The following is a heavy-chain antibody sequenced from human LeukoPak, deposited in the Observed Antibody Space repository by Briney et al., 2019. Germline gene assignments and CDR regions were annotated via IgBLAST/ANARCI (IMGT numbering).Heavy chain of an antibody. Sequence: PSETLSLTCTVSGGSISSDYWSWIRQPPGKGLEWIGYIYYSGSTNYNPSLKSRVTISVDTSKNQFSLKLSSVTAADTAVYYCARQVRQQLVKFDYWGQGTLVTVSS. CDR3: ARQVRQQLVKFDY. CDR1: GGSISSDY. D-gene: IGHD1-1*01. V-gene: IGHV4-59*08. CDR2: IYYSGST. J-gene: IGHJ4*02.